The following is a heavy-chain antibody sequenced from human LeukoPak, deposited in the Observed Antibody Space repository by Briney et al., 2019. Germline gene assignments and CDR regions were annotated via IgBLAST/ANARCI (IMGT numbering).Heavy chain of an antibody. V-gene: IGHV3-23*01. CDR2: ISGSGDST. J-gene: IGHJ5*02. Sequence: RAGGSLRLSCAASGFSFSSYAMTWVRQAPGKGLRWVSVISGSGDSTYYADSVKGRFTISRDNSKNTLYLQMTSLRAEDTAVYYCARGMDNNIPYNWFDPWGQGTLVTVSP. CDR3: ARGMDNNIPYNWFDP. CDR1: GFSFSSYA. D-gene: IGHD1-14*01.